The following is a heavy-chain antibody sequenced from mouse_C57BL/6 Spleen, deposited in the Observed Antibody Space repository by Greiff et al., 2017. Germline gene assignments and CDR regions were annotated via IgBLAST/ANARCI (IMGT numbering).Heavy chain of an antibody. J-gene: IGHJ2*01. CDR1: GFTFSSYG. Sequence: EVKLVESGGDLVKPGGSLKLSCAASGFTFSSYGMSWVRQTPDKRLEWVATISSGGSYTYYPDSVKGRCTISRDNAKNTLYLQMSSLKSEDTAMYYCARHEVTGPFDYWGQGTTLTVSS. CDR3: ARHEVTGPFDY. V-gene: IGHV5-6*01. CDR2: ISSGGSYT. D-gene: IGHD2-1*01.